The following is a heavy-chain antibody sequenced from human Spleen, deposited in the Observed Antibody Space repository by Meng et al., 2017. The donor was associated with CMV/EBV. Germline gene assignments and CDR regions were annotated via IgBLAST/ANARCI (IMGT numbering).Heavy chain of an antibody. D-gene: IGHD5-18*01. CDR3: ARGEDTPMAGVWFDP. CDR1: GGSINSGDYY. CDR2: IYYSGST. V-gene: IGHV4-30-4*08. J-gene: IGHJ5*02. Sequence: SGGSINSGDYYSSWIRQSPGTGLEWIGSIYYSGSTFYSPSLKSRVTMSVDTSKNQFSLKLTSVTAADTALYYCARGEDTPMAGVWFDPWGQGTLVTVSS.